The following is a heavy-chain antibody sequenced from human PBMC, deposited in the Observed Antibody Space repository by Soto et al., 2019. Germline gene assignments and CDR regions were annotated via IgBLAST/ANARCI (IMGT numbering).Heavy chain of an antibody. CDR3: ARVDSSGSYFDS. J-gene: IGHJ4*02. Sequence: PSETLSLTCAVSGYSISSSNWWGWIRQPPGKGLEWIGYIYYSGTTYYNPSLKSRVTMSVDTSKNQFSLNLSSVTAADTAMYYCARVDSSGSYFDSWGQGTLVTVSS. CDR1: GYSISSSNW. D-gene: IGHD3-22*01. V-gene: IGHV4-28*03. CDR2: IYYSGTT.